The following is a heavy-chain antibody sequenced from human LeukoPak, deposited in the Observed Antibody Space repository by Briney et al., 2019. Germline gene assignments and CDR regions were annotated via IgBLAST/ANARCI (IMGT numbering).Heavy chain of an antibody. D-gene: IGHD6-6*01. CDR2: IYTSGST. CDR3: ASGFVWRSFMVDSSSSGAFDI. Sequence: PSETLSLTCTVSGGSISSGDYYWNWIRQPAGKGLEWIGRIYTSGSTNYNPSLKSRLTISVDTSKNQFSLKLSSVTAADTAVYYCASGFVWRSFMVDSSSSGAFDIWGQGTMVTVSS. CDR1: GGSISSGDYY. J-gene: IGHJ3*02. V-gene: IGHV4-61*02.